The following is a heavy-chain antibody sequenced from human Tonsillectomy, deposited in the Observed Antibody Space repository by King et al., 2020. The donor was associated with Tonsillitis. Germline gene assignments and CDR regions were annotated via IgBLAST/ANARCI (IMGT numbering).Heavy chain of an antibody. CDR3: AKERSAWFPTHYHGMDV. Sequence: VQLVESGGGVVQPGRSLRLSCAASGFTFSTYDIHWVRQAPGKGLEWVAVISYDGSTEYYTDSVKGRFTISRDNSKNTLYLQMNSLRAEDTAVYYCAKERSAWFPTHYHGMDVWGQGTTVTVSS. J-gene: IGHJ6*02. V-gene: IGHV3-30*18. D-gene: IGHD6-19*01. CDR2: ISYDGSTE. CDR1: GFTFSTYD.